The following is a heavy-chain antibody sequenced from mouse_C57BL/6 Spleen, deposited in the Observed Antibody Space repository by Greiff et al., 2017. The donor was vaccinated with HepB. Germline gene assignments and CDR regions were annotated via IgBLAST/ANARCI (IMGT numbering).Heavy chain of an antibody. CDR3: ARWPYDYDFAY. J-gene: IGHJ3*01. D-gene: IGHD2-4*01. V-gene: IGHV1-26*01. Sequence: EVQLQQSGPELVKPGASVKISCKASGYTFTDYYMNWVKQSHGKSLEWIGDINPNNGGTSYNQKFKGKATLTVDKSSSTAYMELRSLTSEDSAVYYCARWPYDYDFAYWGQGTLVTVSA. CDR1: GYTFTDYY. CDR2: INPNNGGT.